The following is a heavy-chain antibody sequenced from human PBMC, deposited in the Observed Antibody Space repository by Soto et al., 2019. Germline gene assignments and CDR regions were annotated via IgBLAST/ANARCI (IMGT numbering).Heavy chain of an antibody. Sequence: AKVKICGEAAGYTFTSYGISWVRQAPGQGLEWMGWISAYNGNTNYAQKLQGRVTMTTDTSTSTAYMELRSLRSDDTAVYYCARAGWELQVLHDYWGQGTLVTVSS. CDR1: GYTFTSYG. D-gene: IGHD1-26*01. CDR2: ISAYNGNT. CDR3: ARAGWELQVLHDY. V-gene: IGHV1-18*01. J-gene: IGHJ4*02.